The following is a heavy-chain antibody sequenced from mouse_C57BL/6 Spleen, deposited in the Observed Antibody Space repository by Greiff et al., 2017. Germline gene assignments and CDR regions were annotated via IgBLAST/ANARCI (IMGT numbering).Heavy chain of an antibody. D-gene: IGHD1-1*01. J-gene: IGHJ1*03. Sequence: EVQLVESGGDLVKPGGSLKLSCAASGFTFSSYGMSWVRQTPDKRLEWVATISSGGSYTYYPDSVKGRFTISRDNAKNTLYLQMSSLKSEDTAMYYCARHSPYGSSFFDVWGTGTTVTVSS. CDR2: ISSGGSYT. CDR3: ARHSPYGSSFFDV. CDR1: GFTFSSYG. V-gene: IGHV5-6*01.